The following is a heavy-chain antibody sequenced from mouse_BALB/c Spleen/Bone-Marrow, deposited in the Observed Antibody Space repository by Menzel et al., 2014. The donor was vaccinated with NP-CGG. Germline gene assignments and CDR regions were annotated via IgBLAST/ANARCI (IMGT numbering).Heavy chain of an antibody. CDR2: IRNKANGYTT. CDR1: GFTYTDYY. J-gene: IGHJ4*01. CDR3: AREREYDVYAMDY. Sequence: EVQRVESGGGLVQPGGSLRLSCATSGFTYTDYYMSWVRQPPGKALEWLGFIRNKANGYTTEYSASVKGRFTISRDNSQSILYPQMNTLRAEDSATYYCAREREYDVYAMDYWGQGTSVTVSS. V-gene: IGHV7-3*02. D-gene: IGHD2-14*01.